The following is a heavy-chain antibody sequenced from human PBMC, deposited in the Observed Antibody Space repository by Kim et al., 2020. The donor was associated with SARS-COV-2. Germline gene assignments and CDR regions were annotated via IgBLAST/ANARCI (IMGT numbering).Heavy chain of an antibody. V-gene: IGHV4-34*01. CDR2: INHSGST. CDR1: GGSFSGYY. CDR3: ARGRRWAPHKLYAFDI. J-gene: IGHJ3*02. Sequence: SETLSLTCAVYGGSFSGYYWSWIRQPPGKGLEWIGEINHSGSTNYNPSLKSRVTISVDTSKNQFSLKLSSVTAADTAVYYCARGRRWAPHKLYAFDIWGQGTMVTVSS.